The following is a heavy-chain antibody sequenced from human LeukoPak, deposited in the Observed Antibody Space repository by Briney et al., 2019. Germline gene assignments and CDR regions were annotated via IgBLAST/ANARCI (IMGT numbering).Heavy chain of an antibody. D-gene: IGHD3-10*01. CDR3: AKVGVPKVSFDYFDY. J-gene: IGHJ4*02. V-gene: IGHV3-30*18. Sequence: PGGSLRLSCAASGFTFRSYGMHWVRQAPGKGLEWLSVISYDGSNKYYADSVKGRFTIPRDNSKNTLYLQMNSLRAEDTAVYYCAKVGVPKVSFDYFDYWGQGTLVTVSS. CDR1: GFTFRSYG. CDR2: ISYDGSNK.